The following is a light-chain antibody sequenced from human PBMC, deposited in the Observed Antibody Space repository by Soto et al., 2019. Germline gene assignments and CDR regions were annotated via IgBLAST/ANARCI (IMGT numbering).Light chain of an antibody. CDR2: QVS. CDR3: MQATHLPHT. Sequence: DVVMTQSPLSLPVTPGQPASISCRSSQSLVYSDGNTYLAWIQQRPGQSPRRLIYQVSNRDSGVPDRFSGSGSVTDFTLKISRVEADDVGVYYCMQATHLPHTFGQGTKVEIK. V-gene: IGKV2-30*01. CDR1: QSLVYSDGNTY. J-gene: IGKJ1*01.